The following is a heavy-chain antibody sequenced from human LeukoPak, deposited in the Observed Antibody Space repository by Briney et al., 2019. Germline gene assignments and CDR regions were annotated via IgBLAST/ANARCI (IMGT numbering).Heavy chain of an antibody. Sequence: GASVKVSCKASGYTFTSYGISWVRQAPGQGLEWMGWICAYNGNTSYAQKLQGRVTMTTDTSTSTAYMELRSLRSDDTAVYYCARVRGGLYGSGSCNWFDPWGQGTLVTVSS. J-gene: IGHJ5*02. D-gene: IGHD3-10*01. CDR2: ICAYNGNT. V-gene: IGHV1-18*01. CDR1: GYTFTSYG. CDR3: ARVRGGLYGSGSCNWFDP.